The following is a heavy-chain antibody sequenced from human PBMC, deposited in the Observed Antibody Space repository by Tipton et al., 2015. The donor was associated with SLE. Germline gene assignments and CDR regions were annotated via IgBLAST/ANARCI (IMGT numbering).Heavy chain of an antibody. Sequence: TLSLTCTVSGGSISSYYWSWIRQPPGKGLEWIGYIYTSGSTNYNPSLKSRVTISVDTSKNQFSLKLSSVTAADTAVYYCARDLTYGSGSYFDYWGQGTLVTVSS. CDR2: IYTSGST. CDR3: ARDLTYGSGSYFDY. D-gene: IGHD3-10*01. CDR1: GGSISSYY. V-gene: IGHV4-4*08. J-gene: IGHJ4*02.